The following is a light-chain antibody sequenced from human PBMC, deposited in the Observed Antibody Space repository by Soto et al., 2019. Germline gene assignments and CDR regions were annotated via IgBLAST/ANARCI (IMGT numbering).Light chain of an antibody. V-gene: IGKV3-20*01. Sequence: EIVLTQSPGTLSFSPGERASLSCRASQSVSSNYLAWYQQRPGQAPRLLIYGASNRATAIPDRFSGRGSGTDFTLVISRLEPEDFAEYYCHQYGGSPPTFGQGTKLELK. CDR2: GAS. CDR3: HQYGGSPPT. J-gene: IGKJ2*01. CDR1: QSVSSNY.